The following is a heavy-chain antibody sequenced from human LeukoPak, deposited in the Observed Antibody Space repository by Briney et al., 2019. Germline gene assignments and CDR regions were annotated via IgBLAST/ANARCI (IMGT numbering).Heavy chain of an antibody. D-gene: IGHD3-22*01. J-gene: IGHJ4*02. CDR1: GGSISSGSYY. Sequence: PSETLSLTCTVSGGSISSGSYYWSWIRQPAGKGLEWIGRIYTSGSTNYNPSLKSRVTISVDTSKNQFSLKLSSVTAADTAVYYCARGVFTYYYDSSPEDYFDYWGQGTLVTVSS. V-gene: IGHV4-61*02. CDR3: ARGVFTYYYDSSPEDYFDY. CDR2: IYTSGST.